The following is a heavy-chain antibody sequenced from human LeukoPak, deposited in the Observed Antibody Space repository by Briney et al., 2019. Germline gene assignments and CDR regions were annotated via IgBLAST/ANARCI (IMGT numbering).Heavy chain of an antibody. Sequence: SETLSLTCAVSGGSITNHYWTWIRQPPGKGLEWIGYIYFSGSTNYNPSLKSRVTISVNTSKNQFSLKLNSVPAADTAVYFCARGGAWSDYGGQGALVTVSS. CDR2: IYFSGST. CDR1: GGSITNHY. D-gene: IGHD6-19*01. V-gene: IGHV4-59*11. CDR3: ARGGAWSDY. J-gene: IGHJ4*02.